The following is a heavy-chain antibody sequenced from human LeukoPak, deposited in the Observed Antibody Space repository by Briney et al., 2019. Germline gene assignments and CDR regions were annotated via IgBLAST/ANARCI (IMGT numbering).Heavy chain of an antibody. CDR2: IYYSGST. V-gene: IGHV4-59*12. CDR3: ARDYYYYDSSGYYHWYFDL. Sequence: PSETLSLTCTVSGGSISSYYWSWIRQPPGKGREWMGYIYYSGSTNYNPSLKSRVTISVDTSKNQFSLKLSSVTAADTAVYYCARDYYYYDSSGYYHWYFDLWGRGTLVTVSS. CDR1: GGSISSYY. D-gene: IGHD3-22*01. J-gene: IGHJ2*01.